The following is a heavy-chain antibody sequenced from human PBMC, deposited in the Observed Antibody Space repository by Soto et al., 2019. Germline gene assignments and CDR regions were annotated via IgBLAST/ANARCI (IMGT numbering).Heavy chain of an antibody. CDR2: ISSSSSTI. V-gene: IGHV3-48*01. D-gene: IGHD2-8*01. CDR1: GFTFSSYS. CDR3: ARVRRYCTNGVCYTGDY. J-gene: IGHJ4*02. Sequence: EVQLVESGGGLVQPGGSLRLSCAASGFTFSSYSMNWVRQAPGKGLEWVSYISSSSSTIYYADSVKGRFTISRDNAKSSLYLQMNSLRAEDTAVYYCARVRRYCTNGVCYTGDYWGQGTLVTVSS.